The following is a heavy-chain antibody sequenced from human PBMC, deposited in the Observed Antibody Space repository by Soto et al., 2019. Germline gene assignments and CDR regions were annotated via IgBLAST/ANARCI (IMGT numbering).Heavy chain of an antibody. CDR3: ARAPGSGDYGDYGIEAFDI. CDR1: GGSISSYY. J-gene: IGHJ3*02. V-gene: IGHV4-59*01. Sequence: ASETLSLTCTVSGGSISSYYWSWIRQPPGKGLEWIGYIYYSGSTNYNPSLKSRVTISVDTSKNQFSLKLSSVTAADTAVYYCARAPGSGDYGDYGIEAFDIWGQGTMVTVSS. CDR2: IYYSGST. D-gene: IGHD4-17*01.